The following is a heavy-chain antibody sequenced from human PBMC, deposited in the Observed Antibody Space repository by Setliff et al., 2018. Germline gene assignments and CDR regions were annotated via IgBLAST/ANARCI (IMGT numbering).Heavy chain of an antibody. CDR1: GGSISSHY. CDR3: ARGFGYYYDSSGYYFHYGMDV. D-gene: IGHD3-22*01. Sequence: SETLSLTCTVSGGSISSHYWSWIRQPPGKGLEWIGSIYYSGSTNYNPSLKSRVTISVDTSKNQFSLKLSSVTAADTAVYYRARGFGYYYDSSGYYFHYGMDVWGQGTTVTVSS. CDR2: IYYSGST. V-gene: IGHV4-59*11. J-gene: IGHJ6*02.